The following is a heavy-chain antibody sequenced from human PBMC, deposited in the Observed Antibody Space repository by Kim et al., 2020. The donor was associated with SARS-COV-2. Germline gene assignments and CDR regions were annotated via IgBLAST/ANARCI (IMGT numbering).Heavy chain of an antibody. CDR2: ISYDGSNK. V-gene: IGHV3-30*18. J-gene: IGHJ4*01. D-gene: IGHD3-10*01. CDR1: GFTFSSYG. Sequence: GGSLRLSCAASGFTFSSYGMHWVRQAPGKGLEWVAVISYDGSNKYYADSVKGRFTISRDNSKNTLYLQMNSLRAEDTAVYYCAKKGDYYYGSNYFDYWG. CDR3: AKKGDYYYGSNYFDY.